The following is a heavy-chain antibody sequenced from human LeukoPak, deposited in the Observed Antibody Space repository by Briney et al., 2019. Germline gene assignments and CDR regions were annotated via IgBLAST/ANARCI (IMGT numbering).Heavy chain of an antibody. CDR1: GYTFTSYG. CDR2: IIPILGIA. V-gene: IGHV1-69*04. Sequence: SVKVSCKASGYTFTSYGISWVRQAPGQGLEWMGRIIPILGIANYAQKFQGRVTITADKSTSTAYMELSSLRSEDTAVYYCARELPYGSGINNDGTFDYWGQGTLVTVSS. CDR3: ARELPYGSGINNDGTFDY. D-gene: IGHD3-10*01. J-gene: IGHJ4*02.